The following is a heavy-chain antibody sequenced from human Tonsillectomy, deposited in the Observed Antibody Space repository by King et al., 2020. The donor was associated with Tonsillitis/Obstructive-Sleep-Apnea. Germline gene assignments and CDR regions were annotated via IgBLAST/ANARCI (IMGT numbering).Heavy chain of an antibody. CDR3: ARPRDYYDSSGYYYNFDY. D-gene: IGHD3-22*01. CDR2: IIPILGIA. J-gene: IGHJ4*02. CDR1: GGTFSSYA. V-gene: IGHV1-69*10. Sequence: VQLVESGAEVKKPGSSVKVSCKASGGTFSSYAISWVRQAPGQGLEWMGGIIPILGIANYAHTFQGRVTITADKSTSTAYMELSSLRSEDTAVYYCARPRDYYDSSGYYYNFDYWGQGTLVTVSS.